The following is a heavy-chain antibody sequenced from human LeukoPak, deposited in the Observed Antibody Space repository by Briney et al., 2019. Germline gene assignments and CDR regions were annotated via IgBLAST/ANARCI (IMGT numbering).Heavy chain of an antibody. CDR2: IYYSGST. CDR1: GGSISSSSYY. J-gene: IGHJ4*02. V-gene: IGHV4-39*01. D-gene: IGHD6-19*01. CDR3: ASPEVLSDWYPNFDY. Sequence: SETLSLTCTVSGGSISSSSYYWGWIRQPPGKGLEWIGSIYYSGSTYYNPSLKSRVTISVDTSKNQFSLKLSSVTAADTAVYYCASPEVLSDWYPNFDYWGQGTLVTVSS.